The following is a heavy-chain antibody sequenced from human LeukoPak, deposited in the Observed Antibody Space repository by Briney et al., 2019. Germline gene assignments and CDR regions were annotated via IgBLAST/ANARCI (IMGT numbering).Heavy chain of an antibody. J-gene: IGHJ4*02. V-gene: IGHV3-20*04. CDR3: AREDCSGGSCYLDY. CDR2: INWNGGST. CDR1: GFTVSSKY. D-gene: IGHD2-15*01. Sequence: GGSLRLSCAASGFTVSSKYMSWVRQAPGKGLEWVSGINWNGGSTGYADSVKGRFTISRDNAKNSLYLQMNSLRAEDTALYYCAREDCSGGSCYLDYWGQRTRVTVSS.